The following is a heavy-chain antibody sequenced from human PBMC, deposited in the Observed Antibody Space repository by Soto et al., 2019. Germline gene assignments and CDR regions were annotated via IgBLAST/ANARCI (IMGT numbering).Heavy chain of an antibody. CDR1: GFTFRNYG. J-gene: IGHJ4*02. V-gene: IGHV3-48*01. Sequence: GGSLRLSCAASGFTFRNYGMNWVRQAPGKGLEWVSYIGIGSSTTYYADSVKGRFTISRDNAKNSLYLQMNSLRAEDTAVYYCARVPSSSGRAHFDYWGQGTLVTVSS. CDR2: IGIGSSTT. D-gene: IGHD2-15*01. CDR3: ARVPSSSGRAHFDY.